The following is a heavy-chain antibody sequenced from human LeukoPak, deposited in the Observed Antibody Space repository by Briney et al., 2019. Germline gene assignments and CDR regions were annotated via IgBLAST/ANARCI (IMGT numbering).Heavy chain of an antibody. J-gene: IGHJ4*02. CDR2: INHSGST. CDR1: GGSFSGYY. Sequence: SETLSLTCAVYGGSFSGYYWSWIRQPPGKGLEWIGEINHSGSTNYNPSLKSRVTISVDTSKNQFSLKLSSVAAADTAVYYCARERDYWGQGTLVTVSS. V-gene: IGHV4-34*01. CDR3: ARERDY.